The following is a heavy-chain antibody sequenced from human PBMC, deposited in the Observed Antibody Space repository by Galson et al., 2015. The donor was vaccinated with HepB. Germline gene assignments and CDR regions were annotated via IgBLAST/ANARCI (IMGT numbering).Heavy chain of an antibody. Sequence: QSGAEVKQPGESLKISCKGSGYTFTTYWIGWVRQMPGKGLEWMGIIFPGDSDTRYSPSFQGQVTMSADKSTNPAYLQWSSLKASDTAMYYCARLRRSSWYNDAFHIWGQGTMVTVSS. V-gene: IGHV5-51*01. CDR3: ARLRRSSWYNDAFHI. CDR2: IFPGDSDT. D-gene: IGHD6-13*01. J-gene: IGHJ3*02. CDR1: GYTFTTYW.